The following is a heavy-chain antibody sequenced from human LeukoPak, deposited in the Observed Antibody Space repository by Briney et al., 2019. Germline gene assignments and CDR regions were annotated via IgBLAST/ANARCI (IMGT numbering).Heavy chain of an antibody. CDR1: GFTFSSYE. Sequence: GGSLRLSCAASGFTFSSYEMNWVRQAPGKGLEYVSAISSNGGSTYYANSVKGRFTISRDNSKNTLYLQMGSLRAEDMAVYYCARDLEGRGHYYYYMDVWGKGTTVTVSS. CDR2: ISSNGGST. V-gene: IGHV3-64*01. J-gene: IGHJ6*03. CDR3: ARDLEGRGHYYYYMDV. D-gene: IGHD5-24*01.